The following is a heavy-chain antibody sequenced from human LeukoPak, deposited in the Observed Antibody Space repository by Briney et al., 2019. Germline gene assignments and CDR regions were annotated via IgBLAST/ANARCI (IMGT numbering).Heavy chain of an antibody. V-gene: IGHV4-4*07. Sequence: PSETLSLTCAVYGGSFSGYYWSWIRQPAGKGLEWIGRIYTSGSTNHNPSLKSRVIMSLDTPKSQFSLSLGSVTAADTAVYYCARDNNGLYFGVRGFDIWGQGKMVIVSS. CDR2: IYTSGST. J-gene: IGHJ3*02. CDR3: ARDNNGLYFGVRGFDI. D-gene: IGHD3-3*01. CDR1: GGSFSGYY.